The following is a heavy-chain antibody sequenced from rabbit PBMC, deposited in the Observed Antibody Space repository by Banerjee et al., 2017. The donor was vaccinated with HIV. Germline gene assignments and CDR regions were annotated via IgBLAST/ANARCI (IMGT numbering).Heavy chain of an antibody. Sequence: QSLEESGGDLVKPGASLTLTCTASGFSFSMSSYMCWVRQAPGKGLEWIACIDAGSSGFTYFATWAKGRFAISKTSSTTVTLQMTRLTAADTATYFCARDLDGVIGWNFGWWGPGTLVTVS. J-gene: IGHJ4*01. V-gene: IGHV1S40*01. CDR1: GFSFSMSSY. D-gene: IGHD4-1*01. CDR2: IDAGSSGFT. CDR3: ARDLDGVIGWNFGW.